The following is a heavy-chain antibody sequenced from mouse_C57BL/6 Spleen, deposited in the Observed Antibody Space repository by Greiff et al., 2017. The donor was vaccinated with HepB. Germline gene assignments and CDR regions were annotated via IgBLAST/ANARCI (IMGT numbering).Heavy chain of an antibody. V-gene: IGHV1-19*01. J-gene: IGHJ4*01. CDR2: INPYNGGT. CDR3: ARSGTAQALYAMDY. Sequence: EVQLQQSGPVLVKPGASVKMSCKASGYTFTDYYMNWVKQSHGKSLEWIGVINPYNGGTSYNQKLKGKATLTVDKSSITAYMELNSLTSEDSAVYYCARSGTAQALYAMDYWGQGTSVTVSS. CDR1: GYTFTDYY. D-gene: IGHD3-2*02.